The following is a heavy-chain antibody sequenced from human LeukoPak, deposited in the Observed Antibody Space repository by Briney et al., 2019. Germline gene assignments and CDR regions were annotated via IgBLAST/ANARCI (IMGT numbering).Heavy chain of an antibody. V-gene: IGHV3-7*01. D-gene: IGHD1/OR15-1a*01. Sequence: PGGSLRLSCAASGFTFSNAWMSWVRQAPGKGLEWVANIKQDGSEENYVDSVKGRFTISRDNAKNSLYLQMNSLRAEDTAVYYCARNKRGDYWGRGTLVTVSS. CDR1: GFTFSNAW. CDR3: ARNKRGDY. CDR2: IKQDGSEE. J-gene: IGHJ4*02.